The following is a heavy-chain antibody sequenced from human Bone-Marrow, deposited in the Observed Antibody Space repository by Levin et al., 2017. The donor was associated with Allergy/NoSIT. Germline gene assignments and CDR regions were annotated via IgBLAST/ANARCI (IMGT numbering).Heavy chain of an antibody. CDR3: AGDSNNYGHWFY. V-gene: IGHV3-66*01. J-gene: IGHJ4*02. CDR2: VYRSDAT. D-gene: IGHD5-18*01. CDR1: GFTVSQQY. Sequence: QRGESLKISCAVSGFTVSQQYMSWVRQAPGKGLEWVSIVYRSDATYYADSVKGRFTTSRDDSENTLYLQMNSLRVEDTAVYYCAGDSNNYGHWFYWGQGTLVTVSS.